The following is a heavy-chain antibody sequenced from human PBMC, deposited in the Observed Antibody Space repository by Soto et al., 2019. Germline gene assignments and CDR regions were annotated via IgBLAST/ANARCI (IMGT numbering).Heavy chain of an antibody. CDR3: VTLGPGTTNKVR. CDR1: GYSFTSYW. Sequence: GESLKISCKGSGYSFTSYWISWVRQMPGKGLEWMGRIDPSDSYTNYSPSFQGHVTISADRSISTAYLQWSSLKASDTAMYYCVTLGPGTTNKVRWGQGTLVTVSS. D-gene: IGHD1-1*01. V-gene: IGHV5-10-1*01. J-gene: IGHJ4*02. CDR2: IDPSDSYT.